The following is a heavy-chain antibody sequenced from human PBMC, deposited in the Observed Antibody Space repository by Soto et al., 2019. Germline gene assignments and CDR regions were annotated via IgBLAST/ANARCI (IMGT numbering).Heavy chain of an antibody. CDR1: GYTFTSYY. CDR2: INPSGGST. Sequence: ASVKVSCKASGYTFTSYYMHWVRQAPGQGLEWMGIINPSGGSTSYAQKFQGRVTMTRDTSTSTVYMELSSLRSEDTAVYYCARYKEYCGGDCYSRSYYYYMDVWGKGTTVTVSS. CDR3: ARYKEYCGGDCYSRSYYYYMDV. D-gene: IGHD2-21*01. J-gene: IGHJ6*03. V-gene: IGHV1-46*03.